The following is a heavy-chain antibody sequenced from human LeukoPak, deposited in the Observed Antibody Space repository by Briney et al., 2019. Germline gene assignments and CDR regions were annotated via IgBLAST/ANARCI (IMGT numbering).Heavy chain of an antibody. CDR2: SGST. D-gene: IGHD3-9*01. V-gene: IGHV4-38-2*02. CDR3: ARDDILTEYYFDY. J-gene: IGHJ4*02. CDR1: GYSISSGYY. Sequence: SETLSLTCTVSGYSISSGYYWGWIRQPPGKGLEWIGSGSTYYNPSLKSRVTISVDTSKNQFSLKLSSVTAADTAVYYCARDDILTEYYFDYWGQGTLVTVSS.